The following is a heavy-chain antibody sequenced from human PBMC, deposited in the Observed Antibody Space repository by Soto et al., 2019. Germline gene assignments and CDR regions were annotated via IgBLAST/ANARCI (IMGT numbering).Heavy chain of an antibody. CDR2: ISAYNGNT. Sequence: QVQLVQSGAEVKKPGASVKVSCKASGYTFTSYGISWVRQAPGQGLEWMGWISAYNGNTNYAQKLQGRVTMTTDTSTSTAYRELRSLRSDDTAMYYCARTAVAAAGEYYFDYWGQGTLVTVSS. D-gene: IGHD6-13*01. CDR3: ARTAVAAAGEYYFDY. CDR1: GYTFTSYG. J-gene: IGHJ4*02. V-gene: IGHV1-18*01.